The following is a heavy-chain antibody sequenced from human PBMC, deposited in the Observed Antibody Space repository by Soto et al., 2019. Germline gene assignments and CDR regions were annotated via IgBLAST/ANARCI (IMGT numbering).Heavy chain of an antibody. Sequence: QIQLVQSGLEVKKPGASVMVSCQTSGYTFTRYGIHWVRQAPGQGLEWTGWINSNHGKRKYAEKFQGRITMTTYTSTRRGYIELRGLKSDATAVYYCSIYCRDYCESVGHWGQGTLVTVSS. D-gene: IGHD3-16*01. J-gene: IGHJ4*02. CDR3: SIYCRDYCESVGH. CDR2: INSNHGKR. CDR1: GYTFTRYG. V-gene: IGHV1-18*04.